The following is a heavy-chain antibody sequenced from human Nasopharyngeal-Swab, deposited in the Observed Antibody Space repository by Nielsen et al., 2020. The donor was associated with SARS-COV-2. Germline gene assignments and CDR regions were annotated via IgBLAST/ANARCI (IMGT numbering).Heavy chain of an antibody. CDR3: ARGALYSSGWYGY. CDR1: GGSISSSSYY. J-gene: IGHJ4*02. D-gene: IGHD6-19*01. CDR2: IYYSGST. V-gene: IGHV4-39*07. Sequence: GSLPLSCTVSGGSISSSSYYWGWLRQPPGKGQEWIGSIYYSGSTYYNPSLKSRVTISVDTSKNQFSLKLSSVTAADTAVYYCARGALYSSGWYGYWGQGTLVTVSS.